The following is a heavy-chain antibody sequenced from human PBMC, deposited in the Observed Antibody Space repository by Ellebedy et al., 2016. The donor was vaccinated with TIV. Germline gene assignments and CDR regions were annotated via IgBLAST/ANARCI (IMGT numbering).Heavy chain of an antibody. D-gene: IGHD4-17*01. V-gene: IGHV3-7*01. Sequence: ESLKISCAASGFTFSIYWMSWVRQAPGKGLECVANIKQDGSEKSYVDSVKGRFTISRDNAKNSLHLQMNGLRAEDTAVYYCARHTDYALDYWGQGALVTVSS. CDR2: IKQDGSEK. CDR3: ARHTDYALDY. J-gene: IGHJ4*02. CDR1: GFTFSIYW.